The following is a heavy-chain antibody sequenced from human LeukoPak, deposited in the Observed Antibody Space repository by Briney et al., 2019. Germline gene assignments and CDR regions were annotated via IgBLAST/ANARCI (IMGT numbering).Heavy chain of an antibody. CDR2: ISSSSSTI. D-gene: IGHD5-12*01. Sequence: PGGSLRLSCAASGFTFSSYSVNWVRQAPGKGLEWVSYISSSSSTIYYADSVKGRFTISRDNAKNSLYLQMNSLRAEDTAVYYCARVTFAGSATIAPGDYWGQGTLVTVSS. CDR3: ARVTFAGSATIAPGDY. V-gene: IGHV3-48*01. CDR1: GFTFSSYS. J-gene: IGHJ4*02.